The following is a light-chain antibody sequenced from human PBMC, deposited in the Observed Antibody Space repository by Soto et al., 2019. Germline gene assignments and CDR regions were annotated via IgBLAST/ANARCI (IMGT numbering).Light chain of an antibody. CDR3: QQYNSYPLT. CDR2: AAS. J-gene: IGKJ4*01. V-gene: IGKV1-8*01. CDR1: QGISSY. Sequence: AIRMTQSPSSFSASTGDRVTITCRASQGISSYLAWYQQKPGKAPKLLIYAASTLQSGVPSRFSGSGSETEFTLTISSLQPEDSATYYCQQYNSYPLTFGGGTKVDIK.